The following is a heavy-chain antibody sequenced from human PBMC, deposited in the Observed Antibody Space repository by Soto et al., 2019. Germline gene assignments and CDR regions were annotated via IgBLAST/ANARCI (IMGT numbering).Heavy chain of an antibody. D-gene: IGHD2-15*01. Sequence: EVQLLESGGGLVQPGGSLRLSCAASGFTFSSYAMSWVRQAPGKGLEWVSAISGSGGSTYYADSVKGRFTITRDNSKNTLNLQMNSLRAEDTAVYYCAKEAVVVAATSDGDWFDPWGQGTLVTVSS. CDR1: GFTFSSYA. V-gene: IGHV3-23*01. J-gene: IGHJ5*02. CDR2: ISGSGGST. CDR3: AKEAVVVAATSDGDWFDP.